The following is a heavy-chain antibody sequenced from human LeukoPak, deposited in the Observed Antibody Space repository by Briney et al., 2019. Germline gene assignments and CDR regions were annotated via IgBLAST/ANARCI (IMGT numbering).Heavy chain of an antibody. V-gene: IGHV1-18*01. CDR2: ISPYNGNT. D-gene: IGHD3-22*01. Sequence: ASVKVSCKASGYTFTTYGINWVRQAPGQGLEWMAWISPYNGNTHYAQSLQGRVTVTTDTSTSTAYMELRSLRSDDTAVYYCARDSTGYNYGMDVWGQGTTVTVSS. J-gene: IGHJ6*02. CDR3: ARDSTGYNYGMDV. CDR1: GYTFTTYG.